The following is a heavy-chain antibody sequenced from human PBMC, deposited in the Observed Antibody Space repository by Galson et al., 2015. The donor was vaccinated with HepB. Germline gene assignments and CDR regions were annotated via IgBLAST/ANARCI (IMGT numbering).Heavy chain of an antibody. CDR3: ARVFAGGDYYGMDV. Sequence: SVKVSCKASGYTFTNYAIHWVRQAPGQRLEWMGWINVGNGNTKYSQKFQGRVTITRDTSARTAYMELSSLRSEDTAVYYCARVFAGGDYYGMDVWGQGTTVTVSS. J-gene: IGHJ6*02. D-gene: IGHD3-10*01. V-gene: IGHV1-3*01. CDR2: INVGNGNT. CDR1: GYTFTNYA.